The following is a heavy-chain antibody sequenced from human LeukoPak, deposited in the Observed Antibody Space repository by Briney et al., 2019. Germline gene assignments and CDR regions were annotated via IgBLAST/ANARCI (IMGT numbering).Heavy chain of an antibody. J-gene: IGHJ4*02. V-gene: IGHV4-59*11. D-gene: IGHD5-18*01. CDR3: ATIKRGNIFGYFDF. CDR2: LYDYGRT. CDR1: GGSISSHY. Sequence: SETLSLTCTVSGGSISSHYWSWIRQPPGRGLEWIGYLYDYGRTKHNPSLNSRLTLSADTSKNQFSLRLSSVTAADTAVYFCATIKRGNIFGYFDFWGQGILVAVSS.